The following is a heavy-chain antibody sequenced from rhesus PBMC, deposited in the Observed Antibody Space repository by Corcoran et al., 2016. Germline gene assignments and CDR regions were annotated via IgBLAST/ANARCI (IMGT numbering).Heavy chain of an antibody. D-gene: IGHD2-39*02. CDR2: IYGGSGTT. CDR1: GGSFSSDW. Sequence: QVQLQESGPGLVKPSETLSLTCAVSGGSFSSDWWGWIRQSPGKGLVWIGYIYGGSGTTSYNPSLKSRVTISTATSKNQFSLKLSSVTAADTAVYYCAGYWLHLYYFDYWGQGVLVTVSS. V-gene: IGHV4-147*01. CDR3: AGYWLHLYYFDY. J-gene: IGHJ4*01.